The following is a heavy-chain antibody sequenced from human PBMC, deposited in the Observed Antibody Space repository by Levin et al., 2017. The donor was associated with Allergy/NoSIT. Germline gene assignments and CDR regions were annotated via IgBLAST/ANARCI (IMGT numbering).Heavy chain of an antibody. V-gene: IGHV3-15*01. CDR2: IKSKADGGTT. Sequence: GGSLRLSCAASGFTFKNAWVSWVRQAPGKGLEWIGRIKSKADGGTTDYAAPVQGRFTISRDDSKNTLYLQMHSLKIDDTAVYFCTKERDYDLQWLVPQYFQHWGQGTLVTVSS. CDR1: GFTFKNAW. CDR3: TKERDYDLQWLVPQYFQH. J-gene: IGHJ1*01. D-gene: IGHD6-19*01.